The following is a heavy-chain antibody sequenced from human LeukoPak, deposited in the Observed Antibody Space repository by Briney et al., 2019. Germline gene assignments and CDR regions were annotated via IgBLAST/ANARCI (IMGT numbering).Heavy chain of an antibody. D-gene: IGHD6-6*01. J-gene: IGHJ6*03. CDR3: ARVIVARPFYYMDV. CDR1: GGSISSHY. V-gene: IGHV4-4*09. CDR2: IYTSGST. Sequence: KPSETLFLTCTVSGGSISSHYWSWIRQPPRKGLEWIGYIYTSGSTDYNPPLQSRVTISVDRPKNQFSLELSSVTAADTAVYYCARVIVARPFYYMDVWGEGTTVTVSS.